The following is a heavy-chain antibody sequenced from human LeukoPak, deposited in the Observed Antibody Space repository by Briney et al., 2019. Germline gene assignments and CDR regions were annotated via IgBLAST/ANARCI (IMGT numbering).Heavy chain of an antibody. Sequence: GGSLRLSCAASGFTFSSYGMHWVRQAPGKGLEWVAVISYDGSNKYYADSVKGRFTISRDNSKNTLYLQMNSLRAEDTAVYYCAKDRGTVVPAPYYWGQGTLVTVSS. J-gene: IGHJ4*02. CDR1: GFTFSSYG. V-gene: IGHV3-30*18. CDR3: AKDRGTVVPAPYY. CDR2: ISYDGSNK. D-gene: IGHD2-2*01.